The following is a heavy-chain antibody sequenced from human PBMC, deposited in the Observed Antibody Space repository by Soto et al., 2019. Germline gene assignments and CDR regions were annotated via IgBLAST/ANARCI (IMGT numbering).Heavy chain of an antibody. CDR2: IYYRGNT. J-gene: IGHJ4*02. Sequence: PSETLSLTCSVSGDSINSDKYYWGWIRQPPGKGLEWIGSIYYRGNTYYNPSLQTRVTISLDKSKSQFSLKLNSVTAADSAVYFCAILEGLATLPYYFAFWGQGALVPVSS. D-gene: IGHD3-9*01. CDR3: AILEGLATLPYYFAF. CDR1: GDSINSDKYY. V-gene: IGHV4-39*01.